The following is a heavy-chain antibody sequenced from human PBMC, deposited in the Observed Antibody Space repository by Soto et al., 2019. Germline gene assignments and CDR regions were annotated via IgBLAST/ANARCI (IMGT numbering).Heavy chain of an antibody. D-gene: IGHD2-8*01. Sequence: SGEGRFTSSRDNSKTTLYLQMNSLRVEDTAVYYCAKPTCINGVCHNYFEYWGQGALVTVSS. J-gene: IGHJ4*02. CDR3: AKPTCINGVCHNYFEY. V-gene: IGHV3-30*02.